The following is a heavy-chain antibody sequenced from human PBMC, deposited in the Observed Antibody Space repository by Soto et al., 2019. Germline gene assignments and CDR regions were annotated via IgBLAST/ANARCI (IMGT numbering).Heavy chain of an antibody. CDR2: IYSAGRT. CDR1: GFTVSTNY. J-gene: IGHJ3*02. Sequence: EVQLVESGGGLIQPGGSLRLSCVASGFTVSTNYMNWVRQALGKGLEWVSIIYSAGRTDYTESVKGRFTMSRDNSKNTLYLQMNSLRAEDTAVYYCARGSSAFDIWGQGTMVTVSS. CDR3: ARGSSAFDI. V-gene: IGHV3-53*01. D-gene: IGHD2-15*01.